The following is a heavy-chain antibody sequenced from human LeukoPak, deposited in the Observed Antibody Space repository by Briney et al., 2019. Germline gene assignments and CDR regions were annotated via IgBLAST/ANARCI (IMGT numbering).Heavy chain of an antibody. Sequence: SETLSLTCTVSGGSISSYYWSWIRQPAGKGLEWIGRIYTSGSTNYNPSLKSRVTMSVDTSKNQFSLKLSSVTAADTAVYYCARSWSITGTTGGRFDPWGQGTLVTVSS. V-gene: IGHV4-4*07. CDR2: IYTSGST. J-gene: IGHJ5*02. D-gene: IGHD1-7*01. CDR1: GGSISSYY. CDR3: ARSWSITGTTGGRFDP.